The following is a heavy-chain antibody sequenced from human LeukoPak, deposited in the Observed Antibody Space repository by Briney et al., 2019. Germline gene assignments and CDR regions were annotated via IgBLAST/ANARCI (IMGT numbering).Heavy chain of an antibody. V-gene: IGHV4-39*07. CDR1: GGSISSSSYY. CDR3: ARVLVGAPYYYYYMDV. CDR2: INHSGST. J-gene: IGHJ6*03. D-gene: IGHD1-26*01. Sequence: SETLSLTCTVSGGSISSSSYYWGWIRQPPGKGLEWIGEINHSGSTNYNPSLKSRVTISVDTSKNQFSLKLSSVTAADTAVYYCARVLVGAPYYYYYMDVWGKGTTVTVSS.